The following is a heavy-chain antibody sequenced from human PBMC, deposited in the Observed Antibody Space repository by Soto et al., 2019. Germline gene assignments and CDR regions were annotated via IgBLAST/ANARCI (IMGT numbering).Heavy chain of an antibody. D-gene: IGHD6-13*01. CDR3: ARGRKDYSSSWYVD. J-gene: IGHJ4*02. CDR2: INHSGST. Sequence: PSETLSLTCAVYGGSFSGYYLSWIRQPPGKGLEWIGEINHSGSTNYNPSLKSRVTISVDTSKNQFSLKLSSVTAADTAVYYCARGRKDYSSSWYVDWGQGTLVTVYS. V-gene: IGHV4-34*01. CDR1: GGSFSGYY.